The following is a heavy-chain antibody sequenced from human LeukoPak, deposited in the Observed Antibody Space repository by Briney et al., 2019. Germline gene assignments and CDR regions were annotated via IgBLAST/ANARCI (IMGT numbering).Heavy chain of an antibody. CDR3: AREGNYDSRLGYYYYYMDV. CDR1: GGTFSSYA. Sequence: GSSVKVSCKASGGTFSSYAISWVRQAPGQGLEWMGGIIPIFGTANYAQKFQGRVTITADESTSTAYMELSSLRSEDTAVYYCAREGNYDSRLGYYYYYMDVWGKGTTVTISS. D-gene: IGHD3-22*01. CDR2: IIPIFGTA. V-gene: IGHV1-69*01. J-gene: IGHJ6*03.